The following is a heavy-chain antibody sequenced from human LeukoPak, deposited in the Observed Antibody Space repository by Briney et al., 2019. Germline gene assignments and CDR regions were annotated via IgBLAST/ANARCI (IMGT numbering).Heavy chain of an antibody. V-gene: IGHV4-4*09. CDR1: GASISSYY. J-gene: IGHJ2*01. CDR2: ISTSGST. CDR3: ARHDEGSGWYRSYIDL. Sequence: PSETLSLTCTVSGASISSYYCSWIRQPPGKGLEWIGYISTSGSTDYSPSLKSRVTISVDRSKNQCSLNLSSVTAADTAVYYCARHDEGSGWYRSYIDLWGRGTLVIVSS. D-gene: IGHD6-19*01.